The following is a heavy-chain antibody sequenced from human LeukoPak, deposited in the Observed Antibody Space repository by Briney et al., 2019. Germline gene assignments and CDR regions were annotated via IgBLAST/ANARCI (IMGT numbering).Heavy chain of an antibody. CDR1: GFTFSSYG. CDR3: AKDRGVPAAMRGLDY. CDR2: ISGSGGST. J-gene: IGHJ4*02. V-gene: IGHV3-23*01. D-gene: IGHD2-2*01. Sequence: GGSLRLSCAASGFTFSSYGMSWVRQAPGKGLEWVSAISGSGGSTYYADSVKGRFTISRDNSKNTLYLQMNSLRAEDTAVYYCAKDRGVPAAMRGLDYWGQGTLVTVSS.